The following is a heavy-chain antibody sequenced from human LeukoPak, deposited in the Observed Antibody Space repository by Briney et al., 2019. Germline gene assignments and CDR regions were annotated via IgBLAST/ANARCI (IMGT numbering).Heavy chain of an antibody. D-gene: IGHD3-22*01. J-gene: IGHJ4*02. Sequence: GESLKISCKGSGYSFTSYWIGWVRQMPGKGLEWMGIIYPGDSDTRYSPSFQGQVTISADKSISTAYLQWSSLKASDTAMYYCAREAAGYDSSGYYYFDYRGQGNLVTVSS. CDR1: GYSFTSYW. V-gene: IGHV5-51*01. CDR2: IYPGDSDT. CDR3: AREAAGYDSSGYYYFDY.